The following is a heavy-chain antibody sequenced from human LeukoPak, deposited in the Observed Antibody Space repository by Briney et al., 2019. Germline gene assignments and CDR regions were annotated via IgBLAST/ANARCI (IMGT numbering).Heavy chain of an antibody. CDR3: ARHIGIVAANYFDY. CDR1: GFTFSSYE. V-gene: IGHV3-48*03. J-gene: IGHJ4*02. CDR2: ISSSDSTI. D-gene: IGHD5-12*01. Sequence: GGSLRLSCAASGFTFSSYEMNWVRQAPGKGLEWVSYISSSDSTINYADSVKGRFTISRDNAKNSLYLQMNSLRAEDTAVYYCARHIGIVAANYFDYWGQGTLVTVSS.